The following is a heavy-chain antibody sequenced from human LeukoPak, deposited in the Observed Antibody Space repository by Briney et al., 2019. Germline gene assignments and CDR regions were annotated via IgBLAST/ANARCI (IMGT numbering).Heavy chain of an antibody. CDR2: ISSSSSYI. Sequence: GGSLRLSCAASGFTFSSYSMNWVRQAPGKGLEWVSSISSSSSYIYYADSVKGRFTISRDNAKNSLYLQMNSLRAEDTAVYYCARDQGYQLFYFDYWGQGTLVTVSS. V-gene: IGHV3-21*01. CDR3: ARDQGYQLFYFDY. J-gene: IGHJ4*02. CDR1: GFTFSSYS. D-gene: IGHD2-2*01.